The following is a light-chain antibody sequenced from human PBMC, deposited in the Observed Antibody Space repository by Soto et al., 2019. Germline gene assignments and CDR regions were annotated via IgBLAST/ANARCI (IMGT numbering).Light chain of an antibody. J-gene: IGKJ2*03. V-gene: IGKV4-1*01. CDR3: QQYLSPPFS. Sequence: DIVMTQSPDSLAVSLGERATINCKSSQTVLYSPNNKNYLAWYQQRPGQPPKVIIYWASTRESGVPDRFSGSGSATDFTLTISSLQAEDVALYYCQQYLSPPFSFGQGTKLDI. CDR2: WAS. CDR1: QTVLYSPNNKNY.